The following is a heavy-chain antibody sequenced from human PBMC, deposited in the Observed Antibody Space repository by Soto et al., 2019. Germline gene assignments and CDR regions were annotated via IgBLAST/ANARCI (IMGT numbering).Heavy chain of an antibody. J-gene: IGHJ5*02. CDR3: AREVGAPSGWLDP. V-gene: IGHV3-23*01. Sequence: EVQLSESGGDLRQPGWSLRLSCAASGFTFTNYAMTWVRQTPGKGLEWVSGISASGGLKYYADSVRGRFTVSRDNAKNILYHQMDNRRAEDTAVYSCAREVGAPSGWLDPWGQGTQVTVSS. D-gene: IGHD1-26*01. CDR1: GFTFTNYA. CDR2: ISASGGLK.